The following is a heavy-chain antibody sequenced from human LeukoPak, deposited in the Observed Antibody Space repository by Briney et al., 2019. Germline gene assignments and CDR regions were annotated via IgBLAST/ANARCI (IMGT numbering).Heavy chain of an antibody. CDR2: IHMSGST. CDR3: ARADSSRGGSGGYHY. CDR1: GVSINSYH. D-gene: IGHD3-22*01. Sequence: PSETLSLTCTVSGVSINSYHWSWIRQPAGKGLEWIGRIHMSGSTNYNPSLRSRVAISMDNSKNQFSLEVTTVTAPDPALYYCARADSSRGGSGGYHYWGQGTLVTVSS. J-gene: IGHJ4*02. V-gene: IGHV4-4*07.